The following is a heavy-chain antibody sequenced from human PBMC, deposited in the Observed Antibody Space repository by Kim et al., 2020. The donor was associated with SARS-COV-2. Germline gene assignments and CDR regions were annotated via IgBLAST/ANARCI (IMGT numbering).Heavy chain of an antibody. CDR3: ARVPPRIAVGGGLGY. CDR1: GYTFTGYY. D-gene: IGHD6-19*01. J-gene: IGHJ4*02. CDR2: INPNSGGT. V-gene: IGHV1-2*02. Sequence: ASVKVSCKASGYTFTGYYMHWVRQAPGQGLEWMGWINPNSGGTNYAQKFQGRVTMTRDTSISTAYMELSRLRSDDTAVYYCARVPPRIAVGGGLGYWGQGTLVTVSS.